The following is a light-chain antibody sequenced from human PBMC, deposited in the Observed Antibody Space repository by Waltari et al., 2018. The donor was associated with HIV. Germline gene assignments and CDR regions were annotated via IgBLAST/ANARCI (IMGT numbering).Light chain of an antibody. Sequence: QSMLTQPPSVSAAPGQKVTISCSGTGSNLANNSVSCYQHLPGAAPKPVIYDNDNRPSGIPDRFSGSKSGASATLVITGLQTGDEGDYYCGTWDSSLNAGVFGGGTKLTVL. CDR1: GSNLANNS. CDR3: GTWDSSLNAGV. CDR2: DND. V-gene: IGLV1-51*01. J-gene: IGLJ3*02.